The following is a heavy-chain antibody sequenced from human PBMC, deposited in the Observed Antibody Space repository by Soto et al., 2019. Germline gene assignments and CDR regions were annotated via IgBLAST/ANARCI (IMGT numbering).Heavy chain of an antibody. Sequence: GESLKISCQGSGYSFTSYWISRVRLMPGKGLEWMGRIDPSDSYTSYRPSFQGHVTISGDKSISTAYLQWSSLKASDTAMYYCARMMAASGTAFDYWGQGALVTSPQ. CDR2: IDPSDSYT. CDR3: ARMMAASGTAFDY. J-gene: IGHJ4*02. CDR1: GYSFTSYW. V-gene: IGHV5-10-1*01. D-gene: IGHD6-13*01.